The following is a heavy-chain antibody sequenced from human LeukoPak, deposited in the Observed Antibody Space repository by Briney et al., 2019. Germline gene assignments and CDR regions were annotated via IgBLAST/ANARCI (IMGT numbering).Heavy chain of an antibody. V-gene: IGHV3-7*01. J-gene: IGHJ4*02. CDR3: ATDRFYNTLDY. CDR1: AITFSNSW. Sequence: GGSLRLSCAASAITFSNSWMNWVRQAPGEGLEWVATIKPDGSEKWYVNSVKGRFTISRDNAKNSLYLQMDSLRVDDTAVYYCATDRFYNTLDYWGQGTLVTVSS. D-gene: IGHD3-10*01. CDR2: IKPDGSEK.